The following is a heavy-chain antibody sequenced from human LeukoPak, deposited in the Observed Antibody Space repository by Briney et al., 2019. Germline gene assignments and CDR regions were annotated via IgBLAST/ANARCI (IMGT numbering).Heavy chain of an antibody. Sequence: SETLSLTCAVYGGSFSGYYWSWIRQPPGKGLEWIGEINHSGSTNYNPSLKSRVTISVDTSKNQFSLKLTSVTAADTALYYCARQLGGSAQEFDSWGQGTLVTVSS. CDR2: INHSGST. CDR3: ARQLGGSAQEFDS. J-gene: IGHJ4*02. CDR1: GGSFSGYY. V-gene: IGHV4-34*01. D-gene: IGHD1-26*01.